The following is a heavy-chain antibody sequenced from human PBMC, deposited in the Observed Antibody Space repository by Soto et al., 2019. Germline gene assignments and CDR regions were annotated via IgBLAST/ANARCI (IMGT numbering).Heavy chain of an antibody. CDR2: IIPIFGTA. D-gene: IGHD3-10*01. Sequence: QVQLVQSGAEVKKPGSSVRVSCKASGGTFSSYAISWVRQAPGQGLEWMGGIIPIFGTANYAQKFQGRVTITADESTSTAYMELSSQRSEDTAVYYCARDSRGGFRGERIFDIWGQGTMVTVSS. CDR1: GGTFSSYA. V-gene: IGHV1-69*01. J-gene: IGHJ3*02. CDR3: ARDSRGGFRGERIFDI.